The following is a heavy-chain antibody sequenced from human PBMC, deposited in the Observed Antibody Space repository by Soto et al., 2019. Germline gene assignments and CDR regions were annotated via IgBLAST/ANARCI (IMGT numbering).Heavy chain of an antibody. J-gene: IGHJ5*02. V-gene: IGHV3-23*01. CDR2: ISGSGGST. D-gene: IGHD3-10*01. CDR3: ATPLLSTMVRGGLNWFDP. Sequence: GGSLRLSCAASGFTFSSYAMSWVRQAPGKGLEWVSAISGSGGSTYYADSVKGRFTISRDNSKNTLYLQMNSLRAEDTAVYYCATPLLSTMVRGGLNWFDPWGQGTLVTVSS. CDR1: GFTFSSYA.